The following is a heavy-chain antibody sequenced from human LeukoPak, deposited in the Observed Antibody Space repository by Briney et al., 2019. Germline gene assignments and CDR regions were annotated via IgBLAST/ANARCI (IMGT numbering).Heavy chain of an antibody. CDR3: ARGLDTAIAS. CDR1: GDSVSNNSAT. J-gene: IGHJ4*02. D-gene: IGHD5-18*01. Sequence: SQTLSPTCAISGDSVSNNSATWNWIRQSPSRGLEWLGRTYYKSKWHSDYAVSVKSRIILNPDTSKNQFSLLLNSVTPEDTAVYFCARGLDTAIASWGQGTLVTVSS. V-gene: IGHV6-1*01. CDR2: TYYKSKWHS.